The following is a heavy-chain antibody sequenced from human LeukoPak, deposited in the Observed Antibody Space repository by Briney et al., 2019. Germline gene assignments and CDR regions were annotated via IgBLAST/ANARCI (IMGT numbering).Heavy chain of an antibody. Sequence: SETLSLTCTVSGGSISNYCWSWIRQPPGKELXWIAYISHSGSTDYNPSLKSRATISVDTSKNQFSLRLSSVTAADTAVYFCARHSSIWYPFDKWGQGTLVTVSS. CDR1: GGSISNYC. V-gene: IGHV4-59*01. D-gene: IGHD6-13*01. CDR3: ARHSSIWYPFDK. J-gene: IGHJ4*02. CDR2: ISHSGST.